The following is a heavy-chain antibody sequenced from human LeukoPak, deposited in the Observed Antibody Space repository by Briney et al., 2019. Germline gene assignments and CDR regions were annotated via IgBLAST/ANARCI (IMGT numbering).Heavy chain of an antibody. V-gene: IGHV3-30-3*01. CDR1: GFTFSSYW. D-gene: IGHD3-10*01. J-gene: IGHJ4*02. CDR3: ARDQSYSGFDY. Sequence: GGSLRLSCAASGFTFSSYWMHWVRQAPGKGLEWVAVISYDGSNKYYADSVKGRFTISRDNSKNTLYLQMNSLRAEDTAVYYCARDQSYSGFDYWGQGTLVTVSS. CDR2: ISYDGSNK.